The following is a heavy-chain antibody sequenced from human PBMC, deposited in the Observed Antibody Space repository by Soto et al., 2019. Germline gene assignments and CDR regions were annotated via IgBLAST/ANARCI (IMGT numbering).Heavy chain of an antibody. CDR2: VSAYNGNT. J-gene: IGHJ4*02. D-gene: IGHD3-10*01. V-gene: IGHV1-18*01. Sequence: ASVKVSCKASGYTFTSYGISWVRQAPGQGLEWMGWVSAYNGNTNYAQKLQGRVTMTTDTSTSTAYMELRSLRSDDTAVYYCARVEITMVRGVIMWLRYYFDYWGQGTLVTVSS. CDR1: GYTFTSYG. CDR3: ARVEITMVRGVIMWLRYYFDY.